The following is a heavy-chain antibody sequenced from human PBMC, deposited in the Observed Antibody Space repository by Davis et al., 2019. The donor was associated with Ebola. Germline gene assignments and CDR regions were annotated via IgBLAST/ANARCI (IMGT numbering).Heavy chain of an antibody. CDR1: GFTFNMYW. CDR3: ARATAGAVDY. J-gene: IGHJ4*02. D-gene: IGHD6-19*01. CDR2: IRQDGTEK. V-gene: IGHV3-7*01. Sequence: GGSLRLSCAASGFTFNMYWMTWVRQVPGKGLEWVANIRQDGTEKYYADSVKGRFTISRDNAKNSLYLQMNSLRAEDTAVYYCARATAGAVDYWGQGTLVTVSS.